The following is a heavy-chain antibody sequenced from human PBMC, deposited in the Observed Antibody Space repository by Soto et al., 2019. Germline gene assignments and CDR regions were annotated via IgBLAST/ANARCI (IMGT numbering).Heavy chain of an antibody. V-gene: IGHV4-59*01. D-gene: IGHD3-16*01. J-gene: IGHJ4*02. CDR3: ARWLITTARGFDH. CDR2: ISDSGSS. CDR1: SGSISSYY. Sequence: ASETLSLTCTVSSGSISSYYWSWIRQPPGKGLEWIGYISDSGSSNYRLSLKSRVTISLDTSRNQFSLILRSVTAADTAVYFCARWLITTARGFDHWGPGTLVTVS.